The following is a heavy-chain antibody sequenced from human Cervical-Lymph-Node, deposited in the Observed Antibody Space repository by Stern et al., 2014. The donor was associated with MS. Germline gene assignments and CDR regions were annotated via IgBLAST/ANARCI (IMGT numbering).Heavy chain of an antibody. Sequence: EVQLVESGAEVKKPGESLKISCKGSGYTFTNNWIAWVRQMPGKGLEWMGIIYPDDSDIRYSPSLPGQVTISAHKSISTAYLQWSSLKAADSAVYYCARPPPRRKWDDPNYGMDVWGQGTTVTVSS. J-gene: IGHJ6*02. CDR1: GYTFTNNW. D-gene: IGHD1-1*01. CDR3: ARPPPRRKWDDPNYGMDV. V-gene: IGHV5-51*03. CDR2: IYPDDSDI.